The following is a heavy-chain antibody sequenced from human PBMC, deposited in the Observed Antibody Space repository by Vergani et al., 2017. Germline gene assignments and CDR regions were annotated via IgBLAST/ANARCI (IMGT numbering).Heavy chain of an antibody. CDR3: ARDRSPPYYYGSGSSNYYFDY. V-gene: IGHV3-33*01. CDR2: IWYDGSNK. CDR1: GFTFSSYG. Sequence: QVQLVESGGGVVQPGRSLSLSCAASGFTFSSYGMHWVRQAPGQGLEWVAVIWYDGSNKYYADSVKGRFTISRDNSKNTLYLQMNSLRAEDTAVYYCARDRSPPYYYGSGSSNYYFDYWGQGTLVTGSS. J-gene: IGHJ4*02. D-gene: IGHD3-10*01.